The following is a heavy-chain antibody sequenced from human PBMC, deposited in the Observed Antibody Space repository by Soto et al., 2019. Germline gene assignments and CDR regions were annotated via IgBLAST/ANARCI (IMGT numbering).Heavy chain of an antibody. J-gene: IGHJ6*02. D-gene: IGHD3-3*01. V-gene: IGHV4-39*01. Sequence: SETLSLTCTVSGGSISSSSYYWGWIRQPPGKGLEWIGSIYYSGSTDYNPSLKSRVSISVDTSKNQFSLKLSSVTAADTAVYYCANEHKTITISGVGGMDVWGQGTTVTVSS. CDR3: ANEHKTITISGVGGMDV. CDR1: GGSISSSSYY. CDR2: IYYSGST.